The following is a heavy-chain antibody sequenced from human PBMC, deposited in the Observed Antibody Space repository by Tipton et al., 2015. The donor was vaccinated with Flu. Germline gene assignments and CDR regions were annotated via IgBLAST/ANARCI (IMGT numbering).Heavy chain of an antibody. D-gene: IGHD6-13*01. J-gene: IGHJ3*02. CDR1: GFTFSSYG. CDR2: ISSSSSYI. CDR3: ARDGFGSSWLEGGHDAFDI. Sequence: SLRLSCAASGFTFSSYGMHWVRQAPGKGLEWVSSISSSSSYIYYADSVKGRFTISRDNAKNSLYLQMNSLRAEDTAVYYCARDGFGSSWLEGGHDAFDIWGQGTMVTVSS. V-gene: IGHV3-21*01.